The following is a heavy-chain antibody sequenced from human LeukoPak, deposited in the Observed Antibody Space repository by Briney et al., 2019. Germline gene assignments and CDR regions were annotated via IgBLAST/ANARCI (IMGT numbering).Heavy chain of an antibody. CDR2: INPNSGGT. J-gene: IGHJ4*02. D-gene: IGHD3-10*01. V-gene: IGHV1-2*02. Sequence: ASVKVSCKASGYTFTGYYMHWVRQAPGQGLEWMGWINPNSGGTNYAQKFQGRVTMTRDTSTNTVYMELSSLRSEDTAVYYCARDVYYYGSGSYYHFDYWGQGTLVTVSS. CDR1: GYTFTGYY. CDR3: ARDVYYYGSGSYYHFDY.